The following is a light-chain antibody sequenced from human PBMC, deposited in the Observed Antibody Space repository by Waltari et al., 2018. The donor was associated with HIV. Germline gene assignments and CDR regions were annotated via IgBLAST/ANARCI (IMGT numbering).Light chain of an antibody. CDR3: QQYNDHLYT. V-gene: IGKV1-5*03. CDR2: EAS. J-gene: IGKJ2*01. CDR1: QSISNW. Sequence: DIQMTQSPSTVSASVGDRVTITCRASQSISNWLAWYQHTPGKAPKLLIYEASILESGVPSRFSGSGSGTEFTLTISSLQPDDFAAYYCQQYNDHLYTFGQGTKLEI.